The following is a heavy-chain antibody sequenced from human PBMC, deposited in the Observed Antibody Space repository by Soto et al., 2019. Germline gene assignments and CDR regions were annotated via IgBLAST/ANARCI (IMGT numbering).Heavy chain of an antibody. CDR1: GDTFNFYS. CDR3: ASSYGSGYRAFDY. Sequence: QVQLVQSGAEVKRPGSSVKVSCKASGDTFNFYSINWVRQAPGLGLEWMGRVNPIVSMSNYAKKFQGRVTMTADKSTSTAYMALSSLRSADTAIYYCASSYGSGYRAFDYWGQGALVTVSS. J-gene: IGHJ4*02. D-gene: IGHD3-10*01. CDR2: VNPIVSMS. V-gene: IGHV1-69*02.